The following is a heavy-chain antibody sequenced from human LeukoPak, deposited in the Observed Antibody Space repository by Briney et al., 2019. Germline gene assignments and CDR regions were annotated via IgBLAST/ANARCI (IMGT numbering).Heavy chain of an antibody. Sequence: PGGSLTLSCAASGFTFSSYAMHWVRQAPGKGLEWVAVISYDGSNKYYADSVKGRFTISRDNSKNTLYLQMNSLRAEDTAVYYCAREEVAGTVNYYYYGMDVWGKGTTVTVSS. CDR3: AREEVAGTVNYYYYGMDV. CDR1: GFTFSSYA. V-gene: IGHV3-30*04. CDR2: ISYDGSNK. J-gene: IGHJ6*04. D-gene: IGHD6-19*01.